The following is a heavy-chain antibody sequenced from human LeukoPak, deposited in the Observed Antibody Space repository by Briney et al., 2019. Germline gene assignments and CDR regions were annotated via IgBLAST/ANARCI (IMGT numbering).Heavy chain of an antibody. V-gene: IGHV3-23*01. D-gene: IGHD1-26*01. J-gene: IGHJ4*02. CDR3: AKEYSGTFSPFPSYFDC. CDR2: ISGSAGRA. CDR1: GFTFSSYA. Sequence: RAGGSLRLSCAASGFTFSSYAMNWVRQAPGKGLEWVSAISGSAGRAYYADSVKGRFTISRDNSKNTLYLQMNSLRAEDTAVYYCAKEYSGTFSPFPSYFDCWGQGTLVTVSS.